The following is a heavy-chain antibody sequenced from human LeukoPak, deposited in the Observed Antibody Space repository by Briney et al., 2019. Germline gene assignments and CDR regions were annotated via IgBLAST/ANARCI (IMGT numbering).Heavy chain of an antibody. CDR3: ARSGPRVGWEGAFDI. J-gene: IGHJ3*02. D-gene: IGHD1-26*01. Sequence: SVKVSCKASGGTFSSYAISWVRQAPGQGLEWMGGIIPIFGTANYAQKFQGRVTITADESTSTAYMELSSLRSEDTAVYYCARSGPRVGWEGAFDIWGQGTMVTVSS. V-gene: IGHV1-69*01. CDR2: IIPIFGTA. CDR1: GGTFSSYA.